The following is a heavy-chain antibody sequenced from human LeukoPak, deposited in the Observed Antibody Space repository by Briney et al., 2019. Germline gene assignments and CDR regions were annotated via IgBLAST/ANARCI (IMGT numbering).Heavy chain of an antibody. Sequence: GGSLRLSCAASGFTFDDYAMHWVRQAPGKGLEWVSSISSSSSYIYYADSVKGRFTISRDNAKNSLYLQMNSLRAEDTAVYYCARVPYYYDSSGYYYWGQGTLVTVSS. V-gene: IGHV3-21*01. J-gene: IGHJ4*02. CDR2: ISSSSSYI. CDR3: ARVPYYYDSSGYYY. CDR1: GFTFDDYA. D-gene: IGHD3-22*01.